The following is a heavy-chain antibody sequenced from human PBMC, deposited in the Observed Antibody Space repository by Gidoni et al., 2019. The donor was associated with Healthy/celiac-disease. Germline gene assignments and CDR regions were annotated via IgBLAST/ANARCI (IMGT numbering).Heavy chain of an antibody. V-gene: IGHV3-23*01. J-gene: IGHJ3*02. CDR3: AKSHAGYCSSTSCTDTAFDI. D-gene: IGHD2-2*01. Sequence: EVQLLEAGGGLVQPGGSLRLSCAAAGFTFRSHAMSWVRQAPGKGLECVSAISGIVGSTYYADSVKGRFTISRDNSKNTLYLQMNSLRAEDTAVYYCAKSHAGYCSSTSCTDTAFDIWGQGTMVTVSS. CDR2: ISGIVGST. CDR1: GFTFRSHA.